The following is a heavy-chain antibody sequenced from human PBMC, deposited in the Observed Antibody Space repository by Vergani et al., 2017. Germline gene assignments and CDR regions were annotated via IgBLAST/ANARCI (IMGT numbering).Heavy chain of an antibody. CDR3: ARYYYGADAFDI. D-gene: IGHD3-10*01. V-gene: IGHV1-69*12. CDR1: GGTFSSYA. Sequence: QVQLVQSGAEVKKPGSSVKVSCKASGGTFSSYAISWVRQAPGQGLEWMGGIITIFGTANYAQKFQGRVTITADESTSTAYMELSSLRAEDTAVYYCARYYYGADAFDIWGEGTMVTVSS. CDR2: IITIFGTA. J-gene: IGHJ3*02.